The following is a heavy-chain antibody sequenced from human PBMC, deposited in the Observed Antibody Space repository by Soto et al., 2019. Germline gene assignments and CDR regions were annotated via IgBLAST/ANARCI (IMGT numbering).Heavy chain of an antibody. J-gene: IGHJ4*02. V-gene: IGHV1-8*01. Sequence: ASVKVSCKASGHTFTSYDINWVRQATGQGLEWMGWMNPNSGNTGYAQKFQGRVTMTRNTSISTAYTELSSLRSEDTAVYYCATTITIFGVFDYWGQGTQVTVPQ. D-gene: IGHD3-3*01. CDR3: ATTITIFGVFDY. CDR2: MNPNSGNT. CDR1: GHTFTSYD.